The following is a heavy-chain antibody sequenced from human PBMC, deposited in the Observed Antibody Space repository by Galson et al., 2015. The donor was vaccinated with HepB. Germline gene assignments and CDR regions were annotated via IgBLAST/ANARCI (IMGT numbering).Heavy chain of an antibody. CDR2: IIPILGIA. Sequence: SVKVSCKASGGTFSSYAISWVRQAPGQGLEWMGRIIPILGIANYAQKFQGRVTITADKSTSTAYMELSSLRSEDTAVYYCARGPYCSGGSCSFDYWGQGTLVTVSS. CDR1: GGTFSSYA. J-gene: IGHJ4*02. V-gene: IGHV1-69*04. D-gene: IGHD2-15*01. CDR3: ARGPYCSGGSCSFDY.